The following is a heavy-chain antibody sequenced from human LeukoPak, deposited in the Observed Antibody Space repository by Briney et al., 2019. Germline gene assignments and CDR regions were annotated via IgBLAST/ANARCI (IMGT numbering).Heavy chain of an antibody. V-gene: IGHV4-59*01. CDR3: ARGVRSTSWGYYYGMDV. CDR2: IYYSGST. CDR1: GGSISSYY. D-gene: IGHD2-2*01. Sequence: SETLSRTCTVSGGSISSYYWSWIRQPPGKGLEWIGYIYYSGSTNYNPSLKSRVTISVDTSKNQFSLKLSSVTAADTAVYYCARGVRSTSWGYYYGMDVWGKGTTVTVSS. J-gene: IGHJ6*04.